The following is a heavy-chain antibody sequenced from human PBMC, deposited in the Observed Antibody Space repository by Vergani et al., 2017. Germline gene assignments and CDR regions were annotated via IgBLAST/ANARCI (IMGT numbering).Heavy chain of an antibody. CDR2: IYYSGST. V-gene: IGHV4-61*10. CDR1: GGSVSSGSYY. J-gene: IGHJ1*01. D-gene: IGHD3-3*02. Sequence: QVQLQESGPGLVKPSETLSLTCTVSGGSVSSGSYYWSWIRQPAGQGLEWIGYIYYSGSTNYNPSLQSRVTISVDTSKNQFSLKLSSVTAADTAVYYCARGLNIFGVIRGTSGYFQHWGQGTLVTVSS. CDR3: ARGLNIFGVIRGTSGYFQH.